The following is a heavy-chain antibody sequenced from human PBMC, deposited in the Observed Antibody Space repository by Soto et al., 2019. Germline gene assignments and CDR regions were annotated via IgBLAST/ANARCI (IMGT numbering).Heavy chain of an antibody. J-gene: IGHJ6*02. CDR2: TYYRSKWYN. Sequence: SETLSLTCAISGDSVSSNSAAWNWIRQSPSRGLEWLGRTYYRSKWYNDYAVSVKSRITINPDTSKNQFSLQLNSVTPEDTAVYYCARDRIAAAGSTRGYYGMDVWGQGTTVTVSS. V-gene: IGHV6-1*01. CDR1: GDSVSSNSAA. CDR3: ARDRIAAAGSTRGYYGMDV. D-gene: IGHD6-13*01.